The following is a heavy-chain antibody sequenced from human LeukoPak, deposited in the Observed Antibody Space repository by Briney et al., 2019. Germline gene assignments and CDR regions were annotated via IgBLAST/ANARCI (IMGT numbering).Heavy chain of an antibody. Sequence: ASVKVSCKASGYTFTGYYMHWVRQAPGQGLEWMGWINPNSGGTNYAQKFQGRVTMTRDTSIAPSYMELTGLESDDTAVYYCARGRRILGGPENAGDFFDFWGQGSLVTVSS. CDR1: GYTFTGYY. D-gene: IGHD3-16*01. CDR3: ARGRRILGGPENAGDFFDF. V-gene: IGHV1-2*02. J-gene: IGHJ4*01. CDR2: INPNSGGT.